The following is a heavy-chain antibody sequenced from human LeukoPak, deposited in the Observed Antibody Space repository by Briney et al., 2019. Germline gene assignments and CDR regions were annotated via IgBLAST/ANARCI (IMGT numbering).Heavy chain of an antibody. CDR1: GGSISSYY. V-gene: IGHV4-59*08. CDR2: IYYSGST. J-gene: IGHJ6*02. CDR3: ARHLYYSFYYYYGMDV. D-gene: IGHD3-22*01. Sequence: PSETLSLTCTVSGGSISSYYWSWIRQPPGKGLEWIGYIYYSGSTNYNPSLKSRVTISVDTSKNQFSLKLSSVTAADTAVYYCARHLYYSFYYYYGMDVWGQGTTVTVSS.